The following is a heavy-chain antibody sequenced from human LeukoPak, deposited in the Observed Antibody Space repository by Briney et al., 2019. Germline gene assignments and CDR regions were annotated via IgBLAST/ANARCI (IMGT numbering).Heavy chain of an antibody. Sequence: GASVKVSCKASGYTFTSYDINWVRQATGQGLEWMGWMNPNGGNTGYAQKFQGRVTMTRNTSISTAYMELSSLRSGDTAVYYCARVIAVAGTNYYYYYMDVWGKGTTVTVSS. CDR2: MNPNGGNT. J-gene: IGHJ6*03. CDR3: ARVIAVAGTNYYYYYMDV. V-gene: IGHV1-8*01. D-gene: IGHD6-19*01. CDR1: GYTFTSYD.